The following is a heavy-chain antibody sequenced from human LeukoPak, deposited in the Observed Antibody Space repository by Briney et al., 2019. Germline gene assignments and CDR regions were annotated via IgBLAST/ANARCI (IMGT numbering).Heavy chain of an antibody. Sequence: EASVKVSCKASGGTFSSYAISWVRQAPGQGLEWMGGIIPIFGTANYAQKFQGRVTITTDESTSTAYMELSSLRSEDTAVYYCARVAGPYYDFWSGPGGYFDYWGQGTLVTVSS. CDR1: GGTFSSYA. J-gene: IGHJ4*02. V-gene: IGHV1-69*05. CDR3: ARVAGPYYDFWSGPGGYFDY. D-gene: IGHD3-3*01. CDR2: IIPIFGTA.